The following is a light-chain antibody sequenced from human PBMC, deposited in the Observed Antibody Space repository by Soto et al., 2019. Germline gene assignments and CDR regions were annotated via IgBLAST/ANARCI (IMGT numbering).Light chain of an antibody. CDR2: GAS. V-gene: IGKV3-20*01. CDR3: QQYGDLPWT. CDR1: QSVSNNY. J-gene: IGKJ1*01. Sequence: EIVLTQSPGTLSLSPGERATLSCRASQSVSNNYLAWYQQKPGQAPRLLISGASGRATGVPDRFSGSGSGTEFTLTIDRLESEDFAVYFCQQYGDLPWTFGQGTKVDIK.